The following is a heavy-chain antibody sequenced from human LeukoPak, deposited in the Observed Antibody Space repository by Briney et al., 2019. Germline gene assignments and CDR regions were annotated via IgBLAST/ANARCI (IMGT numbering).Heavy chain of an antibody. Sequence: PGGSLRLSCAASGFTFSSYAMHWVRQAPGKGLEWVAVISYDGSNKYYADSVKGRFTISRDNSKNTLYLQMNSLRAEDTAVYYCAREYSSSLLLAAFDIWGQGTMVTVSS. CDR3: AREYSSSLLLAAFDI. D-gene: IGHD6-6*01. J-gene: IGHJ3*02. V-gene: IGHV3-30-3*01. CDR2: ISYDGSNK. CDR1: GFTFSSYA.